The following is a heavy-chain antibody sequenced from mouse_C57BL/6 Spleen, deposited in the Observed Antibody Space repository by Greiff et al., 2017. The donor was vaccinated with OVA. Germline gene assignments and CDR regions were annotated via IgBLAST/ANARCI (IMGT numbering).Heavy chain of an antibody. CDR3: AKDYYGSSFEYYAMDY. D-gene: IGHD1-1*01. J-gene: IGHJ4*01. CDR2: ISSGSSSI. CDR1: GFTFSDYG. V-gene: IGHV5-17*01. Sequence: EVQLVESGGGLVKPGGSLKLSCAASGFTFSDYGMHWVRQAPEKGLEWVAYISSGSSSIYYADTVKGRFTIYRDNAKNTLFLQMTSLRSEDTAMYYCAKDYYGSSFEYYAMDYWGQGTSVTVSS.